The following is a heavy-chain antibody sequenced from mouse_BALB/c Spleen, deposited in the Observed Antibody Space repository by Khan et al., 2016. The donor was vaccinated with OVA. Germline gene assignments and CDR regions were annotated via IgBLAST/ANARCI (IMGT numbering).Heavy chain of an antibody. D-gene: IGHD1-1*01. J-gene: IGHJ3*01. CDR2: INPSTGST. Sequence: QVRLQQSGAELAKPGASVKMSCKASGYTFTSYWMHWVKQRPGQGLEWIGYINPSTGSTEYNPSFKEMATLNADYSSSTAYMQLSSLTAEESAVYYCTKHESSSAWLTYWGQGTLVTVSA. CDR3: TKHESSSAWLTY. CDR1: GYTFTSYW. V-gene: IGHV1-7*01.